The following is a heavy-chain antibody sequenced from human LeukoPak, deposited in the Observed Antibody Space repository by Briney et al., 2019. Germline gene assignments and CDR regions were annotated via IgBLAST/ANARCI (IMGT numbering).Heavy chain of an antibody. J-gene: IGHJ4*02. CDR3: AMRNGSGSLYFDY. CDR1: GYTFTSYD. D-gene: IGHD3-10*01. CDR2: MNPNSGNT. V-gene: IGHV1-8*01. Sequence: ASVKVSCKASGYTFTSYDINWVRQATGQGLEWMGWMNPNSGNTGYAQKFQGRVTMTRNTSISTAYMELSSLRYEDTALYYCAMRNGSGSLYFDYWGQGTLVTVSS.